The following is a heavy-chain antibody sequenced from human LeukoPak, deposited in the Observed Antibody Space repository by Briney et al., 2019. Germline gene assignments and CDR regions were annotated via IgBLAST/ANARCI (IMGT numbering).Heavy chain of an antibody. CDR1: GYTLTELS. D-gene: IGHD1-7*01. CDR2: FDPEDGET. J-gene: IGHJ4*02. Sequence: ASVKVSCKVSGYTLTELSMHWVRQAPGKGLEWMGGFDPEDGETIYAQKFQGRVTMTEDTSTDTAYMELSSLRSEDTAVYYCATDLRASLELLRKGYWGQGTLVTVSS. CDR3: ATDLRASLELLRKGY. V-gene: IGHV1-24*01.